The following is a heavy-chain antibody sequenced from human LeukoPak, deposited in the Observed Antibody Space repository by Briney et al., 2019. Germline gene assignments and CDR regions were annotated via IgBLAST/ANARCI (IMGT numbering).Heavy chain of an antibody. CDR3: ARDRSSRGYSRTLDAFDI. J-gene: IGHJ3*02. D-gene: IGHD3-22*01. V-gene: IGHV3-21*01. CDR2: ISSSSSYI. Sequence: PGGSLRLSCAASGFTFSSYSMNWVRQAPGKGLEWVSSISSSSSYIYYADSVKGRFTISRDNAKNSLYLQMNSLRAEDTAVYYCARDRSSRGYSRTLDAFDIWGQGTMVTVSS. CDR1: GFTFSSYS.